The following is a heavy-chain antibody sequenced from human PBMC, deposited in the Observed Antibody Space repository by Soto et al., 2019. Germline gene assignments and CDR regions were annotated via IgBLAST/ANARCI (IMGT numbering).Heavy chain of an antibody. CDR2: ISYDGSNK. CDR3: AKDLKAVAGWGDHNWFDP. D-gene: IGHD6-19*01. V-gene: IGHV3-30*18. CDR1: GFTFSSHD. J-gene: IGHJ5*02. Sequence: HPGGSLRLSCAASGFTFSSHDMHWVRQAPGKGLEWVAVISYDGSNKYYVDSVKGRFTISRDNSKNTLYLQMNSLREEDAAVYYCAKDLKAVAGWGDHNWFDPWGQGTLVTVSS.